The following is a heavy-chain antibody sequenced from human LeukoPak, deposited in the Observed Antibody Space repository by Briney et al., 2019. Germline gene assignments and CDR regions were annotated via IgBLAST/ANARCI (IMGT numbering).Heavy chain of an antibody. CDR3: ARVVVPAAIVTPSYYYYMDV. D-gene: IGHD2-2*02. V-gene: IGHV3-21*01. J-gene: IGHJ6*03. CDR2: ISSSSTYI. CDR1: GFTFSTYS. Sequence: SGGSLRLSCAASGFTFSTYSMNWVRQAPGKGLEWVSSISSSSTYIYYADSVKGRFTISRDNAKNSLYLQINSLRAEDTAVYYCARVVVPAAIVTPSYYYYMDVWGKGTTVTVSS.